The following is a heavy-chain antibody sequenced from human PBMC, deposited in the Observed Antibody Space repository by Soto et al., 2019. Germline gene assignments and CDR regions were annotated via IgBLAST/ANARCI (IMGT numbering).Heavy chain of an antibody. CDR1: GGSISSGGYY. Sequence: SETLSLTCTVSGGSISSGGYYRSWIRKPPGKGLEWIGYIYHSGTAFYNPSLKSRVTISVDGSKNQFSLNVKSVTAADTAVYYCARGRLVPAVNFDYWGLGTLVTVSS. V-gene: IGHV4-30-2*01. CDR2: IYHSGTA. CDR3: ARGRLVPAVNFDY. D-gene: IGHD2-2*01. J-gene: IGHJ4*02.